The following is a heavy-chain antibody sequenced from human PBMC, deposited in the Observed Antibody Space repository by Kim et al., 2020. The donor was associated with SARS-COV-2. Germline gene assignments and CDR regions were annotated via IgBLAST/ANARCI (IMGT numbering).Heavy chain of an antibody. J-gene: IGHJ6*02. D-gene: IGHD2-2*01. CDR3: ASRTGNMDI. CDR2: IMPIFGTT. CDR1: GDAFSNYA. Sequence: SVKVSCKASGDAFSNYAISWVRQAPGQGLEWMGEIMPIFGTTKYAEKFQDRFTITADGSTNTAYMELSRLRSEDTAVYYCASRTGNMDIWGQGTTVSVSS. V-gene: IGHV1-69*13.